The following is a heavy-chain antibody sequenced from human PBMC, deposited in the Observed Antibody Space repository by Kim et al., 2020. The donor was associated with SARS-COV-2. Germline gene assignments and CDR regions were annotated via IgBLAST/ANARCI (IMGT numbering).Heavy chain of an antibody. CDR3: ASEYGGNLGY. CDR1: GFTFSSYS. Sequence: GGSLRLSCAASGFTFSSYSMNWVRQAPGKGLEWVSYISSSSSTIYYADSVKGRFSISRDNAKNSLYLQMNSLKAEDTAVYYCASEYGGNLGYWGQGTLVTVSS. J-gene: IGHJ4*02. CDR2: ISSSSSTI. V-gene: IGHV3-48*01. D-gene: IGHD2-15*01.